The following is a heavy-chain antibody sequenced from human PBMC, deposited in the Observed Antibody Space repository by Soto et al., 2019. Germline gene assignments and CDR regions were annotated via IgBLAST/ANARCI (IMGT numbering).Heavy chain of an antibody. CDR3: SREGALGVVAATNWFDP. CDR1: GYTFTSYA. Sequence: QVQLVQYGAEVKKPGASVKVSCKASGYTFTSYAMHWVRQAPGQSLEWMGWINAGNGNTKYSQKFQGRVTITGDTSASTAYMGLSSLRSEDTAGYYCSREGALGVVAATNWFDPWCQGTLVTVS. D-gene: IGHD2-15*01. CDR2: INAGNGNT. V-gene: IGHV1-3*01. J-gene: IGHJ5*02.